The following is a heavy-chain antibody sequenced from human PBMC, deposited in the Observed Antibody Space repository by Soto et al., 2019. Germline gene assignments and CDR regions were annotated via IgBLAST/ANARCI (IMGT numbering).Heavy chain of an antibody. J-gene: IGHJ4*02. V-gene: IGHV3-15*01. CDR1: GFTFSNAW. CDR3: TTDVVVAAGPRTYVPS. CDR2: IKSKTDGGTT. D-gene: IGHD2-15*01. Sequence: EVQLVESGGGLVKPGGSLRLSCAASGFTFSNAWMSWVRQAPGKGLEWVGRIKSKTDGGTTDYAAPVKGRFTISRDDSKNTLYLRMNSLKTEDTAVYYCTTDVVVAAGPRTYVPSWGQGTLVTVSS.